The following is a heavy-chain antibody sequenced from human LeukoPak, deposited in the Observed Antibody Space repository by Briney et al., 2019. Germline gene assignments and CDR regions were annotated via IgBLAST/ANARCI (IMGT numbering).Heavy chain of an antibody. CDR3: AREGDYNFDY. V-gene: IGHV3-30-3*01. D-gene: IGHD4-17*01. CDR2: ISYDGSNK. CDR1: GFTFSSYA. Sequence: GGSLRLSCAASGFTFSSYAMHWVRQAPGKGLEWVAVISYDGSNKYYADSVKGRFTISRDNSKNTLYLQMNSLRAEDTAVYYCAREGDYNFDYWGQGTLVTVSS. J-gene: IGHJ4*02.